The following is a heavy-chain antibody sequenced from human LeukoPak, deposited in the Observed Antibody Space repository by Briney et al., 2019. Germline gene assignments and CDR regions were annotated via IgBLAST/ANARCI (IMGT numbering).Heavy chain of an antibody. J-gene: IGHJ4*02. CDR2: IKQDGSEK. V-gene: IGHV3-7*04. Sequence: TGGSLRLSCAASGFTFSSYWMSWVRQAPGKGLEWVANIKQDGSEKYYVDSVKGRFTISRDNAKNSLYLQMNSLRAEDTAVYHCARERITMVRGVILDYFDYWGQGTLVTVSS. D-gene: IGHD3-10*01. CDR1: GFTFSSYW. CDR3: ARERITMVRGVILDYFDY.